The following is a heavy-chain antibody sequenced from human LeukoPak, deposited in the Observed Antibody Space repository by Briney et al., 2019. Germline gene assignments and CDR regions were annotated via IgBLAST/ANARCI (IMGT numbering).Heavy chain of an antibody. D-gene: IGHD6-13*01. V-gene: IGHV4-59*01. CDR2: IYYSGTT. CDR1: GGSISNYY. J-gene: IGHJ4*02. CDR3: ARGVYIAAAQYGY. Sequence: SETLSLTCTVSGGSISNYYWSWIRQPPGKGLEWIGYIYYSGTTNYNPSLKSRVTISVDTSKNQFSLKLNSVAAADTAVYYCARGVYIAAAQYGYWGQGTLVTVSS.